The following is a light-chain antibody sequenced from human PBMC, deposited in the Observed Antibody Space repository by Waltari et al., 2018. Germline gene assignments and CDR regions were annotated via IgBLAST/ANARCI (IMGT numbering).Light chain of an antibody. V-gene: IGKV1-NL1*01. CDR2: AAS. J-gene: IGKJ1*01. Sequence: DIQMTQSPSSLSASLRDRVTITCRASQDISNSIAWYQQTPGKAPKLLLYAASRVESGVPSRFSGGGSRTEYTLIISSLQPDDFATYYCQQYYTNLPTFGQGTKVEIK. CDR3: QQYYTNLPT. CDR1: QDISNS.